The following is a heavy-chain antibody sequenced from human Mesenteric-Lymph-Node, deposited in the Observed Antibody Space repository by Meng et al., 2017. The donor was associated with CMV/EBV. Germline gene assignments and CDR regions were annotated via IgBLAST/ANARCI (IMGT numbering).Heavy chain of an antibody. J-gene: IGHJ6*02. Sequence: GESLKISCAASGFTFSGYSIHWVRQAPGKGLEWVAVISFDGSNKHYADSVKGRFTISRDNSKNTVNLQMNSQRGDDTAVYYCAKDGPLASGRGLDVWGQGTTVTVSS. CDR3: AKDGPLASGRGLDV. CDR1: GFTFSGYS. V-gene: IGHV3-30*04. CDR2: ISFDGSNK.